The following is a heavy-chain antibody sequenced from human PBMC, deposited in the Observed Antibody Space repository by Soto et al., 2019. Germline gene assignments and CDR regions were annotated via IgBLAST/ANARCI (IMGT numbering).Heavy chain of an antibody. CDR3: ARSGIAAAGTLEATYYYYGMDV. V-gene: IGHV1-69*01. J-gene: IGHJ6*02. D-gene: IGHD6-13*01. Sequence: VQLVQSGAEVKKPGSSVKVSCKASGGTFSSYAISWVRQAPGQGLEWMGGIIPIFGTANYAQKFQGRVTITADESTSTAYMELSSLRSEDTAVYYCARSGIAAAGTLEATYYYYGMDVWGQGTTVTVSS. CDR1: GGTFSSYA. CDR2: IIPIFGTA.